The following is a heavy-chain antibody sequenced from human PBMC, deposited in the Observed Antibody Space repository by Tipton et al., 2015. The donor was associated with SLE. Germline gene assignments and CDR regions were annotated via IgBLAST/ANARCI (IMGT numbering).Heavy chain of an antibody. CDR3: ARGGGWELWYFDY. Sequence: TLSLTCTVSGGSISSSSYYWGWIRQPPGKGLEWIGSIYYSGSTYYNPSLKSRVTISVDTSKNQFSLKLSSVTAADTAVYYCARGGGWELWYFDYWGQGTLVTVSS. CDR1: GGSISSSSYY. D-gene: IGHD1-26*01. CDR2: IYYSGST. J-gene: IGHJ4*02. V-gene: IGHV4-39*07.